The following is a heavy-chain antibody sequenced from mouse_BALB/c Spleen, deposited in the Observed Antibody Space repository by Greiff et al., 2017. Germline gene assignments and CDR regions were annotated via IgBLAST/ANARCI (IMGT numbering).Heavy chain of an antibody. CDR2: INPYNDGT. J-gene: IGHJ4*01. CDR3: ARGDGNYYYAMDY. D-gene: IGHD2-1*01. CDR1: GYTFTSYV. V-gene: IGHV1-14*01. Sequence: VHVKQSGPELVKPGASVKMSCKASGYTFTSYVMHWVKQKPGKGLEWIGYINPYNDGTKYNEKFKGKATLTSDKSSSTAYMELSSLTSEDSAVYYCARGDGNYYYAMDYWGQGTSVTVSS.